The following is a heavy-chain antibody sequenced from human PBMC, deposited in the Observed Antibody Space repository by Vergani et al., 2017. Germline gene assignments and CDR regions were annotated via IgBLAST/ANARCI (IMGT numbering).Heavy chain of an antibody. V-gene: IGHV5-51*01. CDR1: GYIFTSYW. CDR3: ARAYQQRYWYFDL. J-gene: IGHJ2*01. D-gene: IGHD6-13*01. Sequence: EVQLVQSGAEVKKPGESLKISCKGSGYIFTSYWIGWVRQMPGKGLEWMGIIYPGDSDTRYSPSFQGQVTISASKSISTAYLQWGSLKASHTAMYYCARAYQQRYWYFDLWGRGSLVTVYS. CDR2: IYPGDSDT.